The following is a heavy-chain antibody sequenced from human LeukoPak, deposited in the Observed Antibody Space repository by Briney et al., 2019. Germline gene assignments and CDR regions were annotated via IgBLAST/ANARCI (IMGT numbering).Heavy chain of an antibody. Sequence: GGSLRLSCAASGFTFSSYAMSWVRQAPGKGLEWVSAISGSGGSTYYADSVKGGFTISRDNSKNTLYLQMNSLRAEGTAVYYCAKAMYYYDSSGYYFDYWGQGTLVTVSS. CDR2: ISGSGGST. J-gene: IGHJ4*02. CDR3: AKAMYYYDSSGYYFDY. V-gene: IGHV3-23*01. CDR1: GFTFSSYA. D-gene: IGHD3-22*01.